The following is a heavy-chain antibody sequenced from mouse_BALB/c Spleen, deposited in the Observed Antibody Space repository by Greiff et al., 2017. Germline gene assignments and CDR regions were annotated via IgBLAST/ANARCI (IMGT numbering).Heavy chain of an antibody. Sequence: VQLQQSGAELARPGASVKMSCKASGYTFTSYTMHWVKQRPGQGLEWIGYINPSSGYTNYNQKFKDKATLTADKSSSTAYMQLSSLTSEDSAVYYCARPITTVEFAYWGQGTLVTVSA. J-gene: IGHJ3*01. D-gene: IGHD1-1*01. V-gene: IGHV1-4*01. CDR1: GYTFTSYT. CDR2: INPSSGYT. CDR3: ARPITTVEFAY.